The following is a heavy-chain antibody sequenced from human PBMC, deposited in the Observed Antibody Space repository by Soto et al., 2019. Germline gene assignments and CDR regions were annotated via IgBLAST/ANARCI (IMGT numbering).Heavy chain of an antibody. D-gene: IGHD1-1*01. CDR3: ARGRTVSSIGPLLV. V-gene: IGHV1-18*01. J-gene: IGHJ1*01. Sequence: QIQLVQSGAEVKKPGASVKVSCKASGYNFFDYGVSWVRQAPGQGLVWMGWVSPKSGNTDYARKVQGRVTMTTDISTGTAYMELRGLISDDTGVYYCARGRTVSSIGPLLVWGQGTLVSVSS. CDR2: VSPKSGNT. CDR1: GYNFFDYG.